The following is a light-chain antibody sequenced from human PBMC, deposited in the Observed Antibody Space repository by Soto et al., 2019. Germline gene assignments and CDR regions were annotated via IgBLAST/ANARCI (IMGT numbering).Light chain of an antibody. J-gene: IGLJ3*02. CDR3: SSYTSSSAVV. CDR2: GVS. CDR1: SSDVGGYKF. V-gene: IGLV2-14*01. Sequence: QSALTQPASVTGSPGQSITISCTGTSSDVGGYKFVSWYQQHPGKAPKLMIYGVSNRPSGVSDRFSGSKSGNTASLTISGLQAEDEADYYCSSYTSSSAVVFGGGTKLTVL.